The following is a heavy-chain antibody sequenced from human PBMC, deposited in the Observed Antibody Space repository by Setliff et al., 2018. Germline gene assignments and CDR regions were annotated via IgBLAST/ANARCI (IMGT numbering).Heavy chain of an antibody. CDR3: ARARYSNFLNWFDP. CDR2: IYTSGST. V-gene: IGHV4-59*10. J-gene: IGHJ5*02. D-gene: IGHD4-4*01. CDR1: GGSFSGYY. Sequence: TLSLTCAVYGGSFSGYYWSWIRQPAGKGLEWIGRIYTSGSTNYNPSLKSRVTISVDTSKNQFSLKLSSVTAADTAVYYCARARYSNFLNWFDPWGQGTLVTVSS.